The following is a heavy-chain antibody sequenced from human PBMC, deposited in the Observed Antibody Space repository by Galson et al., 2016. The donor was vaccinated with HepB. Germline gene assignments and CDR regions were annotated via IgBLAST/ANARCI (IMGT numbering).Heavy chain of an antibody. CDR1: GFTFSGSA. Sequence: SLRLSCAASGFTFSGSAVHWVRQASGKGLEWVGRIRSRTNNYATAYAASVKGRFTVSRDDSGNTAYLQMNSLKTEDTAVYYWTRPDWGLWCQGTLVTVSS. D-gene: IGHD3/OR15-3a*01. CDR3: TRPDWGL. V-gene: IGHV3-73*01. CDR2: IRSRTNNYAT. J-gene: IGHJ4*02.